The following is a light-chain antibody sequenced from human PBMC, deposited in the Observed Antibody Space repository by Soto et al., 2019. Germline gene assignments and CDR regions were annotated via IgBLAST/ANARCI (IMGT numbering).Light chain of an antibody. V-gene: IGLV2-23*02. CDR1: SSDVGSYDL. J-gene: IGLJ2*01. Sequence: QSALTQPASVSGSPGQSITISCTGTSSDVGSYDLVSWYQQHPGNAPKLMIYEVSKRPSGVSDRFSGSKSGNTASLTISGLQADDEADYYCCSYATITLFGGGTQLTVL. CDR2: EVS. CDR3: CSYATITL.